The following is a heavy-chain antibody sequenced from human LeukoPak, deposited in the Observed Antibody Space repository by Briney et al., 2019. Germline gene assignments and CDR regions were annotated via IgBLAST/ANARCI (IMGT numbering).Heavy chain of an antibody. CDR2: IYHSGST. J-gene: IGHJ4*02. D-gene: IGHD1-26*01. Sequence: PSETLSLTCAVSGGSISSSNWWSWVRQPPGKGLEWIGEIYHSGSTNYNPSLKSRVTISVDKSKNQFSLKLSSVTAADTAVYYCARDISGSYYRGFDYWGQGTLVTVSS. V-gene: IGHV4-4*02. CDR1: GGSISSSNW. CDR3: ARDISGSYYRGFDY.